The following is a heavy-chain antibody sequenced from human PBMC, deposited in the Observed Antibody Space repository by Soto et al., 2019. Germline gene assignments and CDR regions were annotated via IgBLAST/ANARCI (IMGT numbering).Heavy chain of an antibody. J-gene: IGHJ4*02. CDR3: ARDPGDCTHGVRPSFDL. D-gene: IGHD2-8*01. V-gene: IGHV4-59*02. Sequence: SESLSLTCSVSGDSVTNYFWSWMRHPPGKGLERIGHMYHGGRTNYSPSPKGRVTMSLDSSTNQFYLNLSSVTAADTAVYFCARDPGDCTHGVRPSFDLWGPGLLVTVSS. CDR2: MYHGGRT. CDR1: GDSVTNYF.